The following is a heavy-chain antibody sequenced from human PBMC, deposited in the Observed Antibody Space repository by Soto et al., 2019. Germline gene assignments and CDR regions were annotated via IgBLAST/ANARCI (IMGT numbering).Heavy chain of an antibody. CDR3: AKDMENGYNPYYYYGMDV. CDR2: ISWNSVSI. D-gene: IGHD3-10*01. J-gene: IGHJ6*02. Sequence: GGSLRLSCAASGFNFNDYGMHWVRQAPGKGLEWVSSISWNSVSIGYADSVKGRFTISRDNAKNSLYLQMNSLRAEDTALYYCAKDMENGYNPYYYYGMDVWGQGTTVTVSS. V-gene: IGHV3-9*01. CDR1: GFNFNDYG.